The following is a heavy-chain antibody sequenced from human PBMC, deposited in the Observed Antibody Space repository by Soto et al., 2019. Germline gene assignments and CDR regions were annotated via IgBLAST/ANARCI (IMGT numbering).Heavy chain of an antibody. CDR2: ISPLGDYI. D-gene: IGHD2-2*03. CDR3: ARQNGLDLVVVAAAYPFDS. Sequence: EVQLLESGGGLVQPGGSLSLSCAASGFTFNNYAMAWVRQAPGKGLEWVSSISPLGDYIYYADSVKGRFTVPRDNSKNTLFLHMNSLRAEDTAIYYWARQNGLDLVVVAAAYPFDSWRQGTLVTVSS. J-gene: IGHJ4*02. CDR1: GFTFNNYA. V-gene: IGHV3-23*01.